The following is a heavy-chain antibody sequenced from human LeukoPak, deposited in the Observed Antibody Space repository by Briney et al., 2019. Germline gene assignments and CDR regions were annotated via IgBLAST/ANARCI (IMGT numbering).Heavy chain of an antibody. CDR2: IGPTSSSI. CDR1: GFTFSSYS. Sequence: GGSLRLSCAASGFTFSSYSMNWVRQAPGKGLEWVSSIGPTSSSIYYADSVRGRFTISRDNAKNSLYLQTNSLRAEDTAVYYCARESGEAFDIWGQGTMVTVSS. J-gene: IGHJ3*02. CDR3: ARESGEAFDI. V-gene: IGHV3-21*01. D-gene: IGHD3-10*01.